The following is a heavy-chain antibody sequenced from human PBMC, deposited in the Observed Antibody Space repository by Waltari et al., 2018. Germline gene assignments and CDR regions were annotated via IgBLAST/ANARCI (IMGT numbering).Heavy chain of an antibody. Sequence: QVQLVQSGAEVKKPGSSVKVSCKASGGTFSSYAISWVRQAPGQGLEWMGRIIPILGIANYAQKFQGRVTITADKSTSTAYMELSSLRSEDTAVYYCATSIAETPTWTPNANYWGQGTLVTVSS. J-gene: IGHJ4*02. D-gene: IGHD6-6*01. CDR2: IIPILGIA. V-gene: IGHV1-69*09. CDR1: GGTFSSYA. CDR3: ATSIAETPTWTPNANY.